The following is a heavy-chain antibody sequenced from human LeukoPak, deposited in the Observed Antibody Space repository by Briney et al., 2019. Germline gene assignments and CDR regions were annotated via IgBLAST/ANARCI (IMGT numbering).Heavy chain of an antibody. V-gene: IGHV4-59*01. CDR1: GGSISSYY. CDR3: AKSVGASSGWYLSNSPNYYGMDV. Sequence: SETLSLTCTVSGGSISSYYWSWIRQPPGKGLEWIGYIYYSGSTNYNPSLKSRVTISVDASKNQFSLKLSSVTAADTAVYYCAKSVGASSGWYLSNSPNYYGMDVWGQGTTVTVSS. CDR2: IYYSGST. J-gene: IGHJ6*02. D-gene: IGHD6-19*01.